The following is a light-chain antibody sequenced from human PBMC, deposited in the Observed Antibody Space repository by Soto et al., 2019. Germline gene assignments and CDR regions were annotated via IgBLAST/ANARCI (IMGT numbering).Light chain of an antibody. CDR2: DAS. V-gene: IGKV1-5*01. CDR3: QQYDGY. Sequence: DIQMTQSPSTLAASVGDRVTITCRASQNSNRWLAWYQQKPGKAPKVLIYDASSLESGVPSRFSGSGSGTEFPLTITSLQPDDFATYYCQQYDGYFVPGTKVDFK. J-gene: IGKJ3*01. CDR1: QNSNRW.